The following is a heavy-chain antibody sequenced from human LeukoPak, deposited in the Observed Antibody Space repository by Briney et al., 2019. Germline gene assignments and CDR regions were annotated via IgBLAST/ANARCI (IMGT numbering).Heavy chain of an antibody. Sequence: QPGGSLRLSCAASGFTVSSNYMSWVRQAPGKGLEWVSIIYSGGNTSYADSVKGRFTISRDNSKNTLYLQMNSLRAEDTAVYYCARSPYYYDSSGYHGAFDIWGQGAMVTVSS. V-gene: IGHV3-53*01. CDR1: GFTVSSNY. CDR2: IYSGGNT. D-gene: IGHD3-22*01. J-gene: IGHJ3*02. CDR3: ARSPYYYDSSGYHGAFDI.